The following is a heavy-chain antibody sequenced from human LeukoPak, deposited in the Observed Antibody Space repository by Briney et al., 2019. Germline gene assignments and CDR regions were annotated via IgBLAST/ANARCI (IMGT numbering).Heavy chain of an antibody. CDR1: GYTFTKYD. CDR3: ARVQTIVGATAYYYYMDV. D-gene: IGHD1-26*01. J-gene: IGHJ6*03. Sequence: ASVKVSCKASGYTFTKYDINWVRQAPGQGLEWMGWISAYNGNRNYAQKFQGRVTMTTDTSTSTAYMELRSLRSDDTAVYYCARVQTIVGATAYYYYMDVWGKGTTVTVSS. CDR2: ISAYNGNR. V-gene: IGHV1-18*01.